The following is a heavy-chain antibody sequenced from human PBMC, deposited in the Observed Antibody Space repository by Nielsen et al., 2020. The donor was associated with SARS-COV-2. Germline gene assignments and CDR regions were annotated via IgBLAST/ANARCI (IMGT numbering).Heavy chain of an antibody. D-gene: IGHD2-2*01. J-gene: IGHJ3*02. CDR1: GGSISSSSYY. CDR2: IYHSGST. CDR3: AREGYCSSTSCSWGNAFDI. V-gene: IGHV4-39*07. Sequence: SETLSLTCTVSGGSISSSSYYWGWIRQPPGKGLEWIGEIYHSGSTNYNPSLKSRVTISVDKSKNQFSLKLSSVTAADTAVYYCAREGYCSSTSCSWGNAFDIWGQGTMVTVSS.